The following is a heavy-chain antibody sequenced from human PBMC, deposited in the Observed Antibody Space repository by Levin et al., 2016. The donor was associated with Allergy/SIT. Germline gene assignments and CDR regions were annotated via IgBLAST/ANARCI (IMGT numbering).Heavy chain of an antibody. V-gene: IGHV3-66*01. CDR1: GVTVSSNY. CDR3: ARADELWLADLDY. CDR2: IYSGGTT. J-gene: IGHJ4*02. D-gene: IGHD6-19*01. Sequence: GESLKISCAASGVTVSSNYMSWVRQAPGKGLEWVSVIYSGGTTHYADSVRGRFTISRDNSKNTVYLQMNSLRAEDTAVYYCARADELWLADLDYWGPGTLVTVSS.